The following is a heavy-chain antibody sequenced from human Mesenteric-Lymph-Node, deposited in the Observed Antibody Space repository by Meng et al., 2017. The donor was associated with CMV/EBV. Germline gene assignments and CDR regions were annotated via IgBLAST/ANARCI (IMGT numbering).Heavy chain of an antibody. CDR1: GGSFSGYY. J-gene: IGHJ4*02. Sequence: QVQVHQRGAGLLKPSETLSVTCAVYGGSFSGYYWNWIRQSPEKGLEWIGEINHSGSTTYNPSFTSRIIISVDTSTNQISLNMSSVTAADTAVYYCARGSSYDILTGYFDYWGQGALVTVSS. V-gene: IGHV4-34*01. CDR2: INHSGST. CDR3: ARGSSYDILTGYFDY. D-gene: IGHD3-9*01.